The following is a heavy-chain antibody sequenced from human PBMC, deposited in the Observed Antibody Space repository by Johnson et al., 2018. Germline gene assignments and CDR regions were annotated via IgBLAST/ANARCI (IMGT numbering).Heavy chain of an antibody. D-gene: IGHD1-20*01. CDR1: GFTFSTYV. CDR2: ISDSGQHT. J-gene: IGHJ1*01. CDR3: AKGLSGKTYFQY. V-gene: IGHV3-23*04. Sequence: EVQLVETGGGLEQPGGSLRLSCAASGFTFSTYVSWVRQAPGLGLEWVSTISDSGQHTFYADSGKGRFTISRDNSKDTVYLQMNPLRAEDTAVYYCAKGLSGKTYFQYWGQGTLVTVSS.